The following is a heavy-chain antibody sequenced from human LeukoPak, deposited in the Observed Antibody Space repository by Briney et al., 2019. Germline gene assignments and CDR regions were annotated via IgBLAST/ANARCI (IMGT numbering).Heavy chain of an antibody. D-gene: IGHD5-18*01. J-gene: IGHJ4*02. CDR1: GGSFSGYY. V-gene: IGHV4-34*01. CDR2: INHSGST. Sequence: PSETLSLTCAVYGGSFSGYYWSWIRQPPGKGLEWIGEINHSGSTNYNPSLKSRVTISVDTSKNQFSLKLSSVTAADTAVYYCARHVQLWFIFDYWGQGTLVTVSS. CDR3: ARHVQLWFIFDY.